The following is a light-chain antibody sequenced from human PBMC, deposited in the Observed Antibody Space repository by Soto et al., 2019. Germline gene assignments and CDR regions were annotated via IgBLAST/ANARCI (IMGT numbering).Light chain of an antibody. CDR3: SSYTTSSVL. J-gene: IGLJ2*01. CDR2: EVS. Sequence: QSVLTQPASVSGSPGQSITISCTGTNSDVGGYYYVSWYQHHPGKAPKLIISEVSNRPSGVSNRFSGSKSGNTASLTISGLQAEDEADYYCSSYTTSSVLFGGGTKLTVL. V-gene: IGLV2-14*01. CDR1: NSDVGGYYY.